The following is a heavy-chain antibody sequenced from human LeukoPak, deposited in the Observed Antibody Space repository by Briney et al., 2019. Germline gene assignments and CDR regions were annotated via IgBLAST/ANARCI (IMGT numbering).Heavy chain of an antibody. D-gene: IGHD6-6*01. Sequence: PSETLSLTCAVSGGSISSSNWWSWVRPPPGKGLEWNGEIYHSGSTNYNPSLKSRVTISVDKSKNQFSLNLSSVTAADTAVYYCARDAISSSGTFDYWGQGTLVTVSS. CDR1: GGSISSSNW. CDR2: IYHSGST. CDR3: ARDAISSSGTFDY. J-gene: IGHJ4*02. V-gene: IGHV4-4*02.